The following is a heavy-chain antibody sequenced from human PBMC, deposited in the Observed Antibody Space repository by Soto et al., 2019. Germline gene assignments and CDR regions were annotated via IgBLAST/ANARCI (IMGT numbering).Heavy chain of an antibody. V-gene: IGHV4-39*01. CDR3: ARIRESSSWPNWFDP. D-gene: IGHD6-13*01. Sequence: PSETRSRTWTVSGGSISSSIYYWGWIRQPPGKGLEWIGSIYYSGSTYYNPSLKSRVTISVDTSKNQFSLKLSSVTAADTAVYYCARIRESSSWPNWFDPWGQGTLVTVSS. CDR1: GGSISSSIYY. CDR2: IYYSGST. J-gene: IGHJ5*02.